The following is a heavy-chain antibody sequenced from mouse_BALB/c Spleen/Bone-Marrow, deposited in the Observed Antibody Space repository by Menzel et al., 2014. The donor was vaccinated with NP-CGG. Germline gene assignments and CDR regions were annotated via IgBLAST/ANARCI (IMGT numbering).Heavy chain of an antibody. CDR1: GFTFSDYA. V-gene: IGHV5-9-4*01. J-gene: IGHJ1*01. D-gene: IGHD4-1*01. CDR2: ISGGGSYT. Sequence: EVQLEKSGGDLVKTGGSLKLSCAASGFTFSDYAMSWVRQSPEQRLEWVAEISGGGSYTDYPDTVTGRFTISRDNSKNTLYLEMSSLKSEDTAIDDCARVIGTRFFDVWGEATTVTVSS. CDR3: ARVIGTRFFDV.